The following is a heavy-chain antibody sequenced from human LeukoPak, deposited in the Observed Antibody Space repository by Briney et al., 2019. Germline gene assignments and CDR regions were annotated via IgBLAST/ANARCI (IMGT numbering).Heavy chain of an antibody. J-gene: IGHJ4*02. Sequence: SETLSLTCTVSGGSISSYYWSWIRQPPGKGLEWIGYIYYSGSTNYSPSLKSRVTISVDTSKNQFSLKLSSVTAADTAVYYCARVLYSSGWYGGFGYWGQGTLVTVSS. D-gene: IGHD6-19*01. V-gene: IGHV4-59*01. CDR1: GGSISSYY. CDR3: ARVLYSSGWYGGFGY. CDR2: IYYSGST.